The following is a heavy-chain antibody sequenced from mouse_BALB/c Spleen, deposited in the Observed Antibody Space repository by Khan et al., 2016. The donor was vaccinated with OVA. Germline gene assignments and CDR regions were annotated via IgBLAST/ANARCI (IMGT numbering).Heavy chain of an antibody. CDR2: INPSTGYT. Sequence: QVQLQQSGAELAKPGASVKMSCKASGYTFTSYWMHWVKQRPGQGLEWIGYINPSTGYTEYNQKFKDKATLTADKSSSTAYMQLSSLTSEDSAVYYCGKHSSRSAWFTYWGQGTLVTVSA. CDR1: GYTFTSYW. V-gene: IGHV1-7*01. CDR3: GKHSSRSAWFTY. J-gene: IGHJ3*01. D-gene: IGHD1-1*01.